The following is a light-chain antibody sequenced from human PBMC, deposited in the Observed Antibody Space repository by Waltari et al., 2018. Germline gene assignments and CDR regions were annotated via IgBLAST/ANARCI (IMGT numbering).Light chain of an antibody. CDR3: SSHTSTVPHV. Sequence: QSALTQPASVSGSPGQSITISCTGTSNDVGGYGYVSWYQQYPGRAPKIIIYEVSYRPSGISTRFSGSKSGNTASLTISGLQADDEADYYCSSHTSTVPHVFGTGTRVTV. V-gene: IGLV2-14*03. CDR2: EVS. CDR1: SNDVGGYGY. J-gene: IGLJ1*01.